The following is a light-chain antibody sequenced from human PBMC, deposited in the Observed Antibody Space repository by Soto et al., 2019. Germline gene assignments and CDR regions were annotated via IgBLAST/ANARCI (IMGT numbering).Light chain of an antibody. CDR2: TVP. CDR1: PGISSW. J-gene: IGKJ4*02. CDR3: QQANSFPLT. V-gene: IGKV1-12*01. Sequence: DIQMTQSPSSVSASVGDRVTITCRARPGISSWLAWYQQKPGQAPKLMIYTVPSLQSGVQSRFCGSGSETDFTLTISSLQPEDVATYDCQQANSFPLTFGGGTKVEIK.